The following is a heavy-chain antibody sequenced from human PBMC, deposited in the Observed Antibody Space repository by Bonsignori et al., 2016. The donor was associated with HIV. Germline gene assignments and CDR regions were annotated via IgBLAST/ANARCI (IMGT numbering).Heavy chain of an antibody. Sequence: WIRQPPGKGLEWVSYISSSGSTIYYADSVKGRFTISRDNAKNSLYLQMNSLRAEDTAVYYCARGESKSYYDFWSGYYLKGAYYYYYYMDVWGKGTTVTVSS. CDR2: ISSSGSTI. D-gene: IGHD3-3*01. J-gene: IGHJ6*03. V-gene: IGHV3-11*01. CDR3: ARGESKSYYDFWSGYYLKGAYYYYYYMDV.